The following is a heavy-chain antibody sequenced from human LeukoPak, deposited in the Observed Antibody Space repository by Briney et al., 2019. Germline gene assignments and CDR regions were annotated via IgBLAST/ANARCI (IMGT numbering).Heavy chain of an antibody. Sequence: SETLSLTCAVYGGPFSGYYWSWIRQPPGKGLEWIGEIDHSGSTNYNPSLKSRVTTSVDTSKNQFSLKLNSVTAADTAVYYCARTNTVFYYFDYWGQGTLITVSS. CDR3: ARTNTVFYYFDY. CDR1: GGPFSGYY. J-gene: IGHJ4*02. CDR2: IDHSGST. D-gene: IGHD1/OR15-1a*01. V-gene: IGHV4-34*01.